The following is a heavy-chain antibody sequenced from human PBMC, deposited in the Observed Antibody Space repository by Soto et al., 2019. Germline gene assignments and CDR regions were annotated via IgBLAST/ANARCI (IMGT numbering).Heavy chain of an antibody. V-gene: IGHV3-7*01. J-gene: IGHJ4*02. CDR1: GFTFGNYW. CDR3: ARDSHAHFDY. Sequence: EVHLVESGGGLVQPGGSLRLSCAASGFTFGNYWMSWVRQAPGRGLEWVASIKQDGGEKYYMDSVKGRFTISKDNAKNSLYLQLNSLRAGDTAVYYCARDSHAHFDYWGQGTLVTVSS. CDR2: IKQDGGEK.